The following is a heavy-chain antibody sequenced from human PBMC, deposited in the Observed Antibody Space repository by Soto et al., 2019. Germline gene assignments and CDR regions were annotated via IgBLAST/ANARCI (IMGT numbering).Heavy chain of an antibody. J-gene: IGHJ4*02. CDR3: AKDLPRYYDFWTGYSEY. CDR2: IDRNVGGST. CDR1: GFTFSTYA. V-gene: IGHV3-23*01. D-gene: IGHD3-3*01. Sequence: GGSLRLSCAASGFTFSTYAMSWVRQAPGKGLEWVSSIDRNVGGSTNYAESVRGRFTISRDNSKNTLYLQMNSLRAEDTAVYYCAKDLPRYYDFWTGYSEYWGQGTLVTVSS.